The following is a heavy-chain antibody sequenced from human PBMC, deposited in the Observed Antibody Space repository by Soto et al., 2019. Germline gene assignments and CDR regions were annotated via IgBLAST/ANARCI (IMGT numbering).Heavy chain of an antibody. D-gene: IGHD6-19*01. Sequence: QVQLVQSGAEVKKPGASVKVSCKASGYTFTSYGISWVRQAPGQGLEWMGWISAYNGNTNYAQKLQGRVTMTTDTSTSTADMELRSLGSDDTAVYYCARDVSTSGWYYWFGPWGQGTLVTVSS. CDR1: GYTFTSYG. CDR3: ARDVSTSGWYYWFGP. CDR2: ISAYNGNT. V-gene: IGHV1-18*01. J-gene: IGHJ5*02.